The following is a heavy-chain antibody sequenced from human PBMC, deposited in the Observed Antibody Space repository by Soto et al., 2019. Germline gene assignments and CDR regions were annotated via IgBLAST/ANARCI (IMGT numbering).Heavy chain of an antibody. J-gene: IGHJ3*02. V-gene: IGHV4-30-2*01. CDR3: ARELLFYDSDGFSWDDAFDI. D-gene: IGHD3-22*01. Sequence: QMHLQESGSGLVKPSQTLSLTCAVSGGSLSSSAYSWSWIRQPPGKGLEWIGFIYQSGSTYYNPSLKSRVTMSLDRPKNQFSLKLSSVTAADTAVYYCARELLFYDSDGFSWDDAFDIWVQGTMVTVSS. CDR2: IYQSGST. CDR1: GGSLSSSAYS.